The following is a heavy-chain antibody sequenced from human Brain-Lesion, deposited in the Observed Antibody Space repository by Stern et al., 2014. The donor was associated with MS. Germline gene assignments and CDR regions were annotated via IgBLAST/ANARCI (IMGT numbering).Heavy chain of an antibody. Sequence: QVQLVESGGGVVQPGRSRRLSCAASGFTFSSYDLHWVRQGPGKGLEWVASISYDGSNKYYADSVKGRFTIPRDNSKNTLFLQMNSLRTEDTAVYYCAKNPGGFTIDWGQGTLVTVSS. CDR2: ISYDGSNK. CDR1: GFTFSSYD. J-gene: IGHJ4*02. V-gene: IGHV3-30*18. CDR3: AKNPGGFTID. D-gene: IGHD3-3*01.